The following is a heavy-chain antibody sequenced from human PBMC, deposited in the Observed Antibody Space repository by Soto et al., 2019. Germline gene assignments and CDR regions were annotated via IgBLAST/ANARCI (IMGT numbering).Heavy chain of an antibody. CDR2: IYYSGST. V-gene: IGHV4-31*03. J-gene: IGHJ4*02. CDR1: GGSISSGGYY. CDR3: ARSIPYYYDSSGYHFDY. D-gene: IGHD3-22*01. Sequence: SETLSLTCTVSGGSISSGGYYWSWIRQHPGKGLEWIGYIYYSGSTYYNPSLKSRVTKSVDTSKNQFSLKLSSVTAADTAVYYCARSIPYYYDSSGYHFDYWGQGTLVTVS.